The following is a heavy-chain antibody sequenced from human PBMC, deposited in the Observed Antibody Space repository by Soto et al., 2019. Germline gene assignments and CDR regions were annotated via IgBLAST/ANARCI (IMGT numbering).Heavy chain of an antibody. Sequence: SETLSLTCTIAGGSISSGDYYWSWIRQPPGKGLEWIGHIYYSGSTNYNPSLKSRVTISVDTSKNQFSLKLSSVTAADTAVYYCASNTYTYGDSNFWGQGTTVTVSS. V-gene: IGHV4-61*08. CDR1: GGSISSGDYY. CDR3: ASNTYTYGDSNF. D-gene: IGHD4-17*01. J-gene: IGHJ6*02. CDR2: IYYSGST.